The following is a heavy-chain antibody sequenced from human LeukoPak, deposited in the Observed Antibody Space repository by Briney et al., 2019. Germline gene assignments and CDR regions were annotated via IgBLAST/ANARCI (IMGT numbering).Heavy chain of an antibody. CDR2: INAGNGNT. D-gene: IGHD6-19*01. V-gene: IGHV1-3*01. CDR3: ARVYRYSSGWYYFDY. CDR1: GYTFTSYA. J-gene: IGHJ4*02. Sequence: ASVKVSCKASGYTFTSYAMHWVRQAPGQRLEWMGWINAGNGNTKYSQKFQGRVTITRDTSASTAYMELSGLRSEDTAVYYCARVYRYSSGWYYFDYWGQGTLVTVSS.